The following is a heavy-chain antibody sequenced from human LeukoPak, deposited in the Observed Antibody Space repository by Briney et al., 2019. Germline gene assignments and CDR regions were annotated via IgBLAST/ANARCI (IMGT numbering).Heavy chain of an antibody. Sequence: SGGSLRLSCAASGFTPSSYSMNWVRQAPGKGLEWVSSISSSSSYIYYADSVKGRFTISRDNAKNSLYLQMNSLRAEDTAVYYCASHYDYVWGSYRRDYWGQGTLVTVSS. CDR1: GFTPSSYS. CDR2: ISSSSSYI. D-gene: IGHD3-16*02. CDR3: ASHYDYVWGSYRRDY. V-gene: IGHV3-21*01. J-gene: IGHJ4*02.